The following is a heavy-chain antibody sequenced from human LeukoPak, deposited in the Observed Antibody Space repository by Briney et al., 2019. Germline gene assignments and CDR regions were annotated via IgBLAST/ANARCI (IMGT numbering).Heavy chain of an antibody. CDR2: ISSSSSTI. D-gene: IGHD3-16*01. J-gene: IGHJ3*02. CDR1: GFTFSSYS. V-gene: IGHV3-48*01. CDR3: ARVGVMTTDAFDI. Sequence: GGSLRLSCAASGFTFSSYSMNWVRQAPGKGLEWVSYISSSSSTIYYADPVKGRFTISRDNAKNSLYLQMNSLRAEDTAVYYCARVGVMTTDAFDIWGQGTMVTVSS.